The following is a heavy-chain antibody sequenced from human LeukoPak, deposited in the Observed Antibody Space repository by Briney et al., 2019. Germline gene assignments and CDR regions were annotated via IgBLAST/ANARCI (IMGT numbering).Heavy chain of an antibody. D-gene: IGHD6-19*01. Sequence: SETLSLTCAVSGYSISSCYYWCLIQQPPGRREECIGSIYRSGTTYYTPSLKSRVTVSGDTSKNQFSLKLSSLTAADTAVYYCARSSGWSLMGGDYWGQGTLVTVSS. V-gene: IGHV4-38-2*01. CDR2: IYRSGTT. CDR3: ARSSGWSLMGGDY. J-gene: IGHJ4*02. CDR1: GYSISSCYY.